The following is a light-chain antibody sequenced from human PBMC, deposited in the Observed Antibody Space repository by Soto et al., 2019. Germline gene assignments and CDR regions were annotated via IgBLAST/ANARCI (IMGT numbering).Light chain of an antibody. CDR1: QSVLYSSNNKNY. CDR3: QQYYSTPPYT. Sequence: DIVMTQSPDSLAVSLGERATINCKSSQSVLYSSNNKNYLAWYQQKPGQPPKLLIYYASTRESGVPDRFSGGGPWTGFTLTITSLQAEDVAVYYCQQYYSTPPYTFGQGTKLEIK. J-gene: IGKJ2*01. CDR2: YAS. V-gene: IGKV4-1*01.